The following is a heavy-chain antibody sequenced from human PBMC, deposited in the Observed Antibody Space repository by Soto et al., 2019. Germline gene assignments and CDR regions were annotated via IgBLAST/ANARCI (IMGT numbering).Heavy chain of an antibody. Sequence: QVQLGQSGSAVKKPGASVKVSCTASGYTFTSYYVHWVRQAPGQGLEWMGVVNPSSGRTTYAQKSRGRITIARDTSTSTFHVELSSLRSEDTAVYYCARGIDIRHYYDYYAVDVWGQGTAVTVSS. J-gene: IGHJ6*02. CDR1: GYTFTSYY. D-gene: IGHD2-21*01. V-gene: IGHV1-46*01. CDR2: VNPSSGRT. CDR3: ARGIDIRHYYDYYAVDV.